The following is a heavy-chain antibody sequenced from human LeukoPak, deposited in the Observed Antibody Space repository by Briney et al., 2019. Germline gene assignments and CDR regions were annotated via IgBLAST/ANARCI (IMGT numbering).Heavy chain of an antibody. CDR2: IIPIFGTA. V-gene: IGHV1-69*01. CDR1: GGTFSSYA. CDR3: ARGFLGTGYGGLDY. D-gene: IGHD1-1*01. Sequence: SVKVSCKASGGTFSSYAISWVRQAPGQGLEWMGGIIPIFGTANYAQKFQGRVTITADESTSTAYMELSSLRSEDTAVYYCARGFLGTGYGGLDYWGQGTLVTVSS. J-gene: IGHJ4*02.